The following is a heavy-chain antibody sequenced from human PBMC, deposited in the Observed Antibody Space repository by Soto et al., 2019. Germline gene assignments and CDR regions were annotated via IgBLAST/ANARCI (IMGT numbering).Heavy chain of an antibody. CDR2: INHRGGA. J-gene: IGHJ5*02. Sequence: NPSATRSLTCAAHNGSSTYYCWTGIRQSPGRALEWIGEINHRGGATYNPSLRSRVTISIDTSKNHFSLSLRSLTAADTAVYYCVARGMTYDFLSGPHPFDPWGHGTLVTVSS. CDR1: NGSSTYYC. D-gene: IGHD3-3*01. CDR3: VARGMTYDFLSGPHPFDP. V-gene: IGHV4-34*01.